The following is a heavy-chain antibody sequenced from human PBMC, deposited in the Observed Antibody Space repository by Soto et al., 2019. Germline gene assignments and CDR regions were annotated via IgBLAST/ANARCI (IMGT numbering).Heavy chain of an antibody. CDR2: INHIGST. Sequence: SETMSLTSAVYGESFSGHYWSWIRQPTGKGLEWIGEINHIGSTNYNPSLKSRVTISVDTSKKQFSLKLSSGSAADTALYSSTRMYYYDFSGYYYDGKDYWGQGTLVTVSS. CDR1: GESFSGHY. D-gene: IGHD3-22*01. V-gene: IGHV4-34*01. CDR3: TRMYYYDFSGYYYDGKDY. J-gene: IGHJ4*02.